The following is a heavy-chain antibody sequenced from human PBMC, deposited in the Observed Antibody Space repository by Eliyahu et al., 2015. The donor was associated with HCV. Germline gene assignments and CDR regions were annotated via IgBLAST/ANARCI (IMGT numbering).Heavy chain of an antibody. CDR1: GGTFSSYA. CDR2: IIPIFGTA. CDR3: ASPGPTSQTEYYFDY. D-gene: IGHD1-1*01. J-gene: IGHJ4*02. V-gene: IGHV1-69*01. Sequence: EVKKPGSSVKVSCKASGGTFSSYAISWVRQAPGQGLEWMGGIIPIFGTANYAQKFQGRVTITADESTSTAYMELSSLRSEDTAVYYCASPGPTSQTEYYFDYWGQGTLVTVSS.